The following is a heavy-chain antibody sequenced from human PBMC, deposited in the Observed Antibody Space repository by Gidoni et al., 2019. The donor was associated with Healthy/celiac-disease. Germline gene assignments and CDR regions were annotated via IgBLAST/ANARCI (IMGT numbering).Heavy chain of an antibody. CDR3: ATGGPRYSGYDGNYYYGMDV. V-gene: IGHV1-24*01. J-gene: IGHJ6*02. CDR2: FDPEDGET. Sequence: QVQLVQSGAEVKKPGASVKVSCQVSGYTLTELSMHWVRQAPGKGLEWMGGFDPEDGETIYAQKFQGRVTMTEDTSTDTAYMELSSLRSEDTAVYYCATGGPRYSGYDGNYYYGMDVWGQGTTVTVSS. CDR1: GYTLTELS. D-gene: IGHD5-12*01.